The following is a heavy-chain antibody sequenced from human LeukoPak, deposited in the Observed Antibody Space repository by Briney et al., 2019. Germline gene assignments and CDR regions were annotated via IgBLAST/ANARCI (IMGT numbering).Heavy chain of an antibody. CDR1: GYTFTSYG. V-gene: IGHV1-18*01. CDR2: ISAYNGNT. CDR3: ARDWVYYDRSGYYYYYYGMDV. D-gene: IGHD3-22*01. J-gene: IGHJ6*02. Sequence: ASVKVSCKASGYTFTSYGISWVRQAPGQGLEWMGWISAYNGNTNYAQKLQGRVTMTTDTSTVTPYMELRSLRSDATAVHYCARDWVYYDRSGYYYYYYGMDVWGQGPRSPPP.